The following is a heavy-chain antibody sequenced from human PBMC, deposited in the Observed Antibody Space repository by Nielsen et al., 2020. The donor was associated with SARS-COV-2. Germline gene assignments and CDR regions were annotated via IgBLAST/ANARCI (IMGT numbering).Heavy chain of an antibody. J-gene: IGHJ5*02. CDR1: GYTFTKYG. CDR3: ASSAPPSGFDWFDP. V-gene: IGHV1-18*04. CDR2: ISGNSDSA. Sequence: ASVKVSCKASGYTFTKYGTSWVRQATGQGLEWMGWISGNSDSAKYVKKFLGRVIMTTDTSTSTAYLEVRSLRSDDTAVYYCASSAPPSGFDWFDPWGQGTLVTVSS. D-gene: IGHD3-22*01.